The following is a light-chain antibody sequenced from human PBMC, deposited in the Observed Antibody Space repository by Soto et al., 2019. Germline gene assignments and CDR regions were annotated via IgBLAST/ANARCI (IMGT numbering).Light chain of an antibody. CDR3: QQSNNWPRT. J-gene: IGKJ1*01. Sequence: DIVMTQSPATLSVSPGERATLSCRASQSVNSNLAWYQQKAGQAPRLLIYGTSTRATGIPARFSGSGSGTDFTLTNSSLQFEDFAVYYCQQSNNWPRTFGQGTKVEIK. CDR2: GTS. CDR1: QSVNSN. V-gene: IGKV3-15*01.